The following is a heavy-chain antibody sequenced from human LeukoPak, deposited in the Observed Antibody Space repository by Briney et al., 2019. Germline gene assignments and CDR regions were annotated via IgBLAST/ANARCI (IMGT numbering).Heavy chain of an antibody. Sequence: ASVKVSCKASGYTFTSYYMHWVRQAPGQGLEWMGIINPSDGSTSYPQKFQGRVTMTRDTSTSTVYMELSSLRSEDTAVYYCARAYGSGNYYWGQGTLVTVSS. CDR3: ARAYGSGNYY. CDR1: GYTFTSYY. CDR2: INPSDGST. V-gene: IGHV1-46*01. D-gene: IGHD3-10*01. J-gene: IGHJ4*02.